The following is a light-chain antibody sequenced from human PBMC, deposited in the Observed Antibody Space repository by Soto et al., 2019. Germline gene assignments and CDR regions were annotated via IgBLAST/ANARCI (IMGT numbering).Light chain of an antibody. J-gene: IGLJ1*01. CDR3: CSYAGSYTLGV. CDR2: DVS. CDR1: SSDVGGYNY. V-gene: IGLV2-11*01. Sequence: QSVLTQPRSVSGSPGQSVTISCTGSSSDVGGYNYVSWYQQHPGKAPKLMIYDVSKRPSGVPDRFSGSKSGSTASLTISGLQAEDEADYYCCSYAGSYTLGVFGTGTRSPS.